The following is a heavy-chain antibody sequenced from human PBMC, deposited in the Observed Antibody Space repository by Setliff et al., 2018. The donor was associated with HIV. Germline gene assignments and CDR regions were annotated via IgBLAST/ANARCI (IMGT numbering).Heavy chain of an antibody. CDR3: ARSSSSSPFFFYY. V-gene: IGHV4-31*03. D-gene: IGHD6-6*01. J-gene: IGHJ4*02. Sequence: SETLSLTCTVSGGSISNSIYFWTWIRQHPGKGLEWIGYIYYSGSTYQNPSLKSRVTISVDTSKNQFSLKLNSVTAADTAVYYCARSSSSSPFFFYYWGQGSLVTVSS. CDR1: GGSISNSIYF. CDR2: IYYSGST.